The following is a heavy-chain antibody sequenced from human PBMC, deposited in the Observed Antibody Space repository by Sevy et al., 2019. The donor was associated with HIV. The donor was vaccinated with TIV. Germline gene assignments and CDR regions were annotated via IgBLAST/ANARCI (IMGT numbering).Heavy chain of an antibody. CDR2: ISYDGSNK. CDR1: GFTFNSYG. D-gene: IGHD6-13*01. CDR3: TADRASSWNFYYGMDV. V-gene: IGHV3-30*03. Sequence: GGSLRLSCAASGFTFNSYGMHWVRQAPGKGLEWVAVISYDGSNKYYADSVKGQFTISRDNSKDTLYLQMNSLRAEDTAVYYCTADRASSWNFYYGMDVWGQGTTVTVSS. J-gene: IGHJ6*02.